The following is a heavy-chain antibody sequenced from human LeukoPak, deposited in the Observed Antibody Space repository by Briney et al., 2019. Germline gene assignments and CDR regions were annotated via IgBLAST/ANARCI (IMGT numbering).Heavy chain of an antibody. CDR2: IYWDDDK. J-gene: IGHJ1*01. D-gene: IGHD6-13*01. CDR3: AHLIAAADAEYFQH. CDR1: GFSLSTRGVG. V-gene: IGHV2-5*02. Sequence: TLXXXFSGFSLSTRGVGVGWIRQPPGKALEWLALIYWDDDKRYSPSLKSRLTITKDTSKNQVVLTMTNMDPVDTATYYCAHLIAAADAEYFQHWGQGTLVTVSS.